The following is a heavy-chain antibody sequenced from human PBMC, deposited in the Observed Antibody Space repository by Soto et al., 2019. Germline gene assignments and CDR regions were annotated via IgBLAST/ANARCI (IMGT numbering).Heavy chain of an antibody. J-gene: IGHJ3*02. CDR1: GYTFTGYY. CDR2: INPNSGGT. D-gene: IGHD6-13*01. Sequence: ASVKVSCKASGYTFTGYYMHWVRQAPGQGLEWMGWINPNSGGTNYAQKFQGWVTMTRDTSISTAYMELSRLRSDDTAVYYCARVRIAAAGNDAFDIWGQGTMVTVSS. CDR3: ARVRIAAAGNDAFDI. V-gene: IGHV1-2*04.